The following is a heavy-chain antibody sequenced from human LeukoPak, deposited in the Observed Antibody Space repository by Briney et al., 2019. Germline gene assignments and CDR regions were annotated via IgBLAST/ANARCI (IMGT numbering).Heavy chain of an antibody. Sequence: ASVKVSCKTSGYTVTGYYIHWVRQAPGQGLEWMAWINPNSGGTNYAQKFQGRVTMTRDTSISTAYMELSRLRSDDTAVYYCARGEVVGALYYFDYWGQGTLVTVSS. J-gene: IGHJ4*02. D-gene: IGHD1-26*01. V-gene: IGHV1-2*02. CDR2: INPNSGGT. CDR3: ARGEVVGALYYFDY. CDR1: GYTVTGYY.